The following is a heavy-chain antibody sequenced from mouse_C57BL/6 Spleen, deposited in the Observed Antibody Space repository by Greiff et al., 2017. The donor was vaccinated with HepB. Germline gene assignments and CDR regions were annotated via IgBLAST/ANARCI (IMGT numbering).Heavy chain of an antibody. V-gene: IGHV1-74*01. CDR2: IHPSDSDT. CDR3: AIGITTVVAKTFFDY. CDR1: GYTFTSYW. D-gene: IGHD1-1*01. J-gene: IGHJ2*01. Sequence: QVQLQQSGAELVKPGASVKVSCKASGYTFTSYWMHWVKQRPGQGLEWIGRIHPSDSDTNYNQKFKGKATLTVDKSSSTAYMQLISLTSEDSAVYYCAIGITTVVAKTFFDYWGQGTTLTVAS.